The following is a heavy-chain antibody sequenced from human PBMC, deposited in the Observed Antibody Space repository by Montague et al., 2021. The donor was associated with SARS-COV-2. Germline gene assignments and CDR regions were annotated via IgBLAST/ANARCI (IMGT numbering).Heavy chain of an antibody. V-gene: IGHV4-34*01. J-gene: IGHJ3*02. CDR1: GGSFSGYY. CDR2: IYYSGST. D-gene: IGHD2-21*02. CDR3: ASYIVVVTANSEGYDAFDI. Sequence: SETLSPTCAVYGGSFSGYYWSWIRQPPGKGLEWIGYIYYSGSTYYNPSLKSRVTISVDTARNQFSLKLSSVTAADTAVYYCASYIVVVTANSEGYDAFDIWGQGTMVTVSS.